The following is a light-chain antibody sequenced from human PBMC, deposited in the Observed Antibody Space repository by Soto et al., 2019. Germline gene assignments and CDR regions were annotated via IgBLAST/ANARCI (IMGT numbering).Light chain of an antibody. Sequence: DIVLTQSPDSLAVSLGERTTINCKSSQTILYGSNNKNHLAWYQHRPGQPPKLLISWASSRESGVPDRFSGSVSGTDFTLTINMLQAEDVAVYYCQQFYSSPTFGQGTKVEIK. CDR2: WAS. CDR1: QTILYGSNNKNH. V-gene: IGKV4-1*01. CDR3: QQFYSSPT. J-gene: IGKJ1*01.